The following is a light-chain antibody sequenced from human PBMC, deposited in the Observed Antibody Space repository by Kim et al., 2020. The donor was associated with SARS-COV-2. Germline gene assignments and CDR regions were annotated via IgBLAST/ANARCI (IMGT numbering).Light chain of an antibody. CDR1: DNTDSN. J-gene: IGKJ4*01. CDR3: QQRGSWHPALT. Sequence: FPGERGTLSCRASDNTDSNLARYQQTPGQAPRLQIDDAGMRDDGIRDRCNGRGSGTDFRLTIGGLEPEDCATYYCQQRGSWHPALTFGGGTKLEI. CDR2: DAG. V-gene: IGKV3D-11*02.